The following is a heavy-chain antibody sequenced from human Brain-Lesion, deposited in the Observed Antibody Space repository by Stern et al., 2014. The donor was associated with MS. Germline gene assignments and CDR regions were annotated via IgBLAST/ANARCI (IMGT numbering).Heavy chain of an antibody. D-gene: IGHD1-14*01. CDR1: GFTFDDYA. CDR2: ISWNSGTI. CDR3: ARDITGSSAYFAY. V-gene: IGHV3-9*01. J-gene: IGHJ4*02. Sequence: VQLVESGGDLVQPGRSLRISCAAFGFTFDDYAMHWVRQAPGKGLAWVAGISWNSGTIGYADSVKGRFTTSRDNAYSSLYLQMNSLRPEDTALYYCARDITGSSAYFAYWGQGTLVTVSS.